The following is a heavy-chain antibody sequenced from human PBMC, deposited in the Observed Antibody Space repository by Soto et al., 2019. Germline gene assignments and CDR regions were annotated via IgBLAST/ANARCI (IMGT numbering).Heavy chain of an antibody. CDR2: IYSGGST. J-gene: IGHJ4*02. D-gene: IGHD6-19*01. V-gene: IGHV3-53*02. CDR3: GCYSSLDY. Sequence: EVQLVETGGGLIQPGGSLRLSCAASGFTVSNNYMSWVRQAPGKGLVWVSLIYSGGSTYYADSVKGRFTISRDNSKNTLYLQMNSLRADDRAGYYCGCYSSLDYWGQGTLVSVSS. CDR1: GFTVSNNY.